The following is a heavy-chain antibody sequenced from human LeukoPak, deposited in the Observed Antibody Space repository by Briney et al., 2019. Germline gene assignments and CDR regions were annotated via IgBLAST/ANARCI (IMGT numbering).Heavy chain of an antibody. Sequence: PSETLSLTCTVSGGSISGYYWSWIRQPPGKGLEWIGYIYNGGSTNYNPSLKSRVTISEDTSKNQFSLKLSFVTAADTAVYYCARAHHSSSSGYYYMDVWGKGTTVAVSS. CDR1: GGSISGYY. V-gene: IGHV4-59*01. J-gene: IGHJ6*03. CDR3: ARAHHSSSSGYYYMDV. D-gene: IGHD6-6*01. CDR2: IYNGGST.